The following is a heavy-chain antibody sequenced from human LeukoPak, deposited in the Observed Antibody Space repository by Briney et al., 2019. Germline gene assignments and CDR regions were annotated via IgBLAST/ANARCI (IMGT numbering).Heavy chain of an antibody. CDR3: ARGVTIFGVVITFNWFDP. V-gene: IGHV1-18*01. Sequence: ASVKVSCKASGYTFTSYGISWVRQAPGQGLEWMGWISAYNGNTNYAQRLQGRVTMTTDTSTSTAYMELRSLRSDDTAVYYCARGVTIFGVVITFNWFDPWGQGTLVTVSS. CDR1: GYTFTSYG. CDR2: ISAYNGNT. D-gene: IGHD3-3*01. J-gene: IGHJ5*02.